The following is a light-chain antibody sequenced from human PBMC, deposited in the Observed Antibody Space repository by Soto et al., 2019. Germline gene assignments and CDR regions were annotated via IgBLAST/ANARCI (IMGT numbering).Light chain of an antibody. CDR1: QSVSSNY. CDR2: GAS. Sequence: EIVLTQSPGTLSLSPGERATLSCRASQSVSSNYLAWYQQKPGQAPRLLIYGASSRATGIPDRFSGSGSGTDFTLTISRLEPEDIAVYYRQQYGSSRTFGQGTKVEIK. V-gene: IGKV3-20*01. J-gene: IGKJ1*01. CDR3: QQYGSSRT.